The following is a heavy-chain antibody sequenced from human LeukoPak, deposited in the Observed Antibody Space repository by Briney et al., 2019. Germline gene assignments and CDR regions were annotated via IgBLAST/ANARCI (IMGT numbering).Heavy chain of an antibody. D-gene: IGHD3-16*02. J-gene: IGHJ4*02. V-gene: IGHV3-23*01. Sequence: GGSLRLSCAASGFTFSSYAMSWVRQAPGKGLEWVSAISGSGGSTYYADSVKGRFTISRDNSKNTLYLQMNSLRAEDTAVYYCAKDRLQLSPPEYYFDHWAQGPLVTVSS. CDR3: AKDRLQLSPPEYYFDH. CDR1: GFTFSSYA. CDR2: ISGSGGST.